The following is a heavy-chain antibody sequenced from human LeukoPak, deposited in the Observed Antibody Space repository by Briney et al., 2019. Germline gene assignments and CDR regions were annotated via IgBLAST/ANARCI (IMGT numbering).Heavy chain of an antibody. CDR2: MNPNSGNT. CDR1: GYTFTSYD. D-gene: IGHD3-10*01. V-gene: IGHV1-8*03. J-gene: IGHJ6*03. CDR3: ARGRGSGGKPLYYYYMDV. Sequence: GASVKVSCKASGYTFTSYDINWVRQAPGQGLEWMGWMNPNSGNTGYAQKFQGRATITRNTSISTAYMELSSLRSEDTAVYYCARGRGSGGKPLYYYYMDVWGKGTTVTVSS.